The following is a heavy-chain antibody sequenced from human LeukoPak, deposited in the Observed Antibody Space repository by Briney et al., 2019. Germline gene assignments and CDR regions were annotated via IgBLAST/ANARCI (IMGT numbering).Heavy chain of an antibody. D-gene: IGHD6-6*01. CDR2: IYYSGST. Sequence: SETLSLTCTVSGGSISSGDYYWSWIRQPPGKGLEWIGYIYYSGSTYYNPSLKSRVTISVDTSKNQFSLKLSSVTAADTAVYYCARDGVNIAARSYYYYMDVWGKGTTVTVSS. CDR3: ARDGVNIAARSYYYYMDV. CDR1: GGSISSGDYY. V-gene: IGHV4-30-4*08. J-gene: IGHJ6*03.